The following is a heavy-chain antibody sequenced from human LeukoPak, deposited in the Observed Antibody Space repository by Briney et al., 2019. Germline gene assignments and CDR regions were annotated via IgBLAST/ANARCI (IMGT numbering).Heavy chain of an antibody. CDR3: AKDQSRMVATSLSFDY. D-gene: IGHD5-12*01. CDR1: GFTFSSYG. V-gene: IGHV3-30*18. J-gene: IGHJ4*02. CDR2: ISYDGSNK. Sequence: PGRSLRLSCAASGFTFSSYGMHWVRQAPGKGLEWVAVISYDGSNKYYADSVKGRFTISRDNSKNTLYLQMNSLRAEDTAVYYCAKDQSRMVATSLSFDYWGQGTLVTVSS.